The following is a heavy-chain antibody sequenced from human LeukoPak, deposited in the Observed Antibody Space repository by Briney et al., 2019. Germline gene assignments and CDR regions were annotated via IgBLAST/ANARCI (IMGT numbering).Heavy chain of an antibody. CDR2: INHSGST. CDR3: SRGFLEWSLTGNYYYAMDV. CDR1: GGSFSAYY. V-gene: IGHV4-34*01. D-gene: IGHD3-3*01. J-gene: IGHJ6*02. Sequence: SETLSLTCAVYGGSFSAYYWSWIRQPPGKGLEWIGVINHSGSTNYNPSLKSRVTISLDTSKSQFSLKLSSVTAADTAVYYCSRGFLEWSLTGNYYYAMDVWGPGTTVTVSS.